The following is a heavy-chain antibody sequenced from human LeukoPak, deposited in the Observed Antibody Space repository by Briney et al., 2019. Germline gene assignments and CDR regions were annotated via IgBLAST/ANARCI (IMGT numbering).Heavy chain of an antibody. CDR2: ISGSGGSS. Sequence: GGSLRLSCAASGFGFSSHAMSWVRQAPGKGLEWVSSISGSGGSSAYADSVKGRFTISRDSSKNTLYLQMNSLRAEDTAVHYCAKGGAYDLLTGSDFDHWGQGTLVTVSS. V-gene: IGHV3-23*01. D-gene: IGHD3-9*01. CDR1: GFGFSSHA. J-gene: IGHJ4*02. CDR3: AKGGAYDLLTGSDFDH.